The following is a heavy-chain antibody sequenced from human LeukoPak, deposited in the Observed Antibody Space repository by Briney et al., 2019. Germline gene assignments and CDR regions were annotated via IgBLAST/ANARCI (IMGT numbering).Heavy chain of an antibody. V-gene: IGHV4-39*07. Sequence: SETLSLTCTVPGGSIRSSSYYWGWIRQPPGTGLEWIGSIYYSGSTYYNPSLKSRVTISVDTSKNQFSLKLSSVTAADTAVYYCARDGRSDYYYDSSGNFDYWGQGTLVTVSS. J-gene: IGHJ4*02. CDR3: ARDGRSDYYYDSSGNFDY. D-gene: IGHD3-22*01. CDR1: GGSIRSSSYY. CDR2: IYYSGST.